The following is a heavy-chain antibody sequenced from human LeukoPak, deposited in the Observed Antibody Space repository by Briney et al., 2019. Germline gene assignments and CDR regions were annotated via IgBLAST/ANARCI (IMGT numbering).Heavy chain of an antibody. D-gene: IGHD1-26*01. CDR2: ISYDGSNK. V-gene: IGHV3-30*01. J-gene: IGHJ4*02. Sequence: GSLRLSCAASGFTFSSYAMHWVRQAPGKGLEWVAVISYDGSNKYYADSVKGRFTTSRDNSKNTLYLQMNSLRAEDTAVYYCARVFLTVVGATIFDYWGQGTLVTVSS. CDR1: GFTFSSYA. CDR3: ARVFLTVVGATIFDY.